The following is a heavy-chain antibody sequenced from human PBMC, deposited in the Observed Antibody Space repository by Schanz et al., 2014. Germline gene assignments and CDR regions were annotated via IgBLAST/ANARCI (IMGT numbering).Heavy chain of an antibody. J-gene: IGHJ4*02. CDR3: AKDRSWDYDSSGYFDY. D-gene: IGHD3-22*01. CDR2: LSEGGGGT. V-gene: IGHV3-23*01. CDR1: GLIFSNYV. Sequence: EVQLLESGGGLVQPGGSLKLSCAASGLIFSNYVMSWVRQAPGKGLEWVSALSEGGGGTHYADSVRGRFTISSDNSKNTLYLQMNSLRAEDTAVYYCAKDRSWDYDSSGYFDYWGQGTLVTVSS.